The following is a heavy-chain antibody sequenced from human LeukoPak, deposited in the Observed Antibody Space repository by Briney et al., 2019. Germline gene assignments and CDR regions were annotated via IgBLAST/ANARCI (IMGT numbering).Heavy chain of an antibody. CDR2: IKQDGSEK. J-gene: IGHJ4*02. D-gene: IGHD1-26*01. CDR3: ASWGEGALDN. V-gene: IGHV3-7*01. CDR1: GFILRNYW. Sequence: GGSLRLSCAASGFILRNYWMSWVRQAPGKGLESVANIKQDGSEKYYVDSVKGRFTISRDNAKKSLYLQMNSLRVEDTGVYYCASWGEGALDNWGQGTLVTVSS.